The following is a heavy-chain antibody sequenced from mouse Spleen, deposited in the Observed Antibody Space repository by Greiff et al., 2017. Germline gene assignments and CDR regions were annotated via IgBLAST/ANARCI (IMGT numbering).Heavy chain of an antibody. CDR2: ISDGGSYT. CDR3: ARDAFYYSKYFDY. V-gene: IGHV5-4*01. D-gene: IGHD2-5*01. Sequence: EVQRVESGGGLVKPGGSLKLSCAASGFTFSSYAMSWVRQTPEKRLEWVATISDGGSYTYYPDNVKGRFTISRDNAKNNLYLQMSHLKSEDTAMYYCARDAFYYSKYFDYWGQGTTLTVSS. CDR1: GFTFSSYA. J-gene: IGHJ2*01.